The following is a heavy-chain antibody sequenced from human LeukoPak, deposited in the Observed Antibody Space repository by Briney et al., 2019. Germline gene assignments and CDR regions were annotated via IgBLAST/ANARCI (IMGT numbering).Heavy chain of an antibody. CDR1: GYTFTGYY. Sequence: APVKVSCKASGYTFTGYYMHWVRQAPGQGLEWMGWINPNSGGTNYAQKFQGRVTMTRDTSISTAYMELSRLRSDDTAVYYCATEPDTAMDNPRDYWGQGTLVTVSS. V-gene: IGHV1-2*02. CDR3: ATEPDTAMDNPRDY. D-gene: IGHD5-18*01. J-gene: IGHJ4*02. CDR2: INPNSGGT.